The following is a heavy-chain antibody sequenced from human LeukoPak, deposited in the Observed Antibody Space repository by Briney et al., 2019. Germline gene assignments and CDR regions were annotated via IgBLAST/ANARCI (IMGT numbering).Heavy chain of an antibody. D-gene: IGHD2-15*01. CDR2: INHSGST. CDR1: GGSFSGYY. CDR3: AKDKGGQLPDAFDI. Sequence: SETLSLTCAVYGGSFSGYYWSWIRQPPGKGLEWIGEINHSGSTNYNPSLKSRVTIPVDTSKNQFSLKLSSVTAADTAVYYCAKDKGGQLPDAFDIWGQGTMVTVSS. V-gene: IGHV4-34*01. J-gene: IGHJ3*02.